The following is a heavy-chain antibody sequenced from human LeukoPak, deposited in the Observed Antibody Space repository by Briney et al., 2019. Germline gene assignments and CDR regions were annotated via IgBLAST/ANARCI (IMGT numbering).Heavy chain of an antibody. V-gene: IGHV4-4*07. Sequence: SETLSLTCNVSGGSVRSYYWSWIRQPAGKGLEWIGRIYTSGSTNYNPSLKSRVTMSVDTSKNQFSLKLSSVTAADTAVYYCARGGGFDVVVPAAMGSSSYYYMDVWGKGTTVTVSS. D-gene: IGHD2-2*01. CDR1: GGSVRSYY. CDR2: IYTSGST. CDR3: ARGGGFDVVVPAAMGSSSYYYMDV. J-gene: IGHJ6*03.